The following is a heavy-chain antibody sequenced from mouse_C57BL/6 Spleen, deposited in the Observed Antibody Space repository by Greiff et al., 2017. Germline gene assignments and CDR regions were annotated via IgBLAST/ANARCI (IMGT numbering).Heavy chain of an antibody. CDR3: ARRELTNWYFDV. D-gene: IGHD2-12*01. J-gene: IGHJ1*03. CDR2: ISSGSSTI. V-gene: IGHV5-17*01. Sequence: EVHLVESGGGLVKPGGSLKLSCAASGFTFSDYGMHWGRPAPEKGLEWVSYISSGSSTIYYADTVKGRFTISRDNAKNTLCLQMTSLRSEDTAMYYCARRELTNWYFDVWGTGTTVTVSS. CDR1: GFTFSDYG.